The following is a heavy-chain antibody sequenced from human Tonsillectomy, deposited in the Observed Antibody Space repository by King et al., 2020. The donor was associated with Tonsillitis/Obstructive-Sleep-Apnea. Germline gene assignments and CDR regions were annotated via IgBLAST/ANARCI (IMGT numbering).Heavy chain of an antibody. D-gene: IGHD2-21*01. V-gene: IGHV4-59*01. CDR3: AREVPDGGGGDCDYFDY. J-gene: IGHJ4*02. CDR2: IYYSGST. CDR1: GGSISSYY. Sequence: VQLQESGPGLVKPSETLSLTCTVSGGSISSYYWSWIRPPPGKGLEWLGYIYYSGSTNYNPSLKSRVTISVDTSKNQFSLKLSSVTAADTAVYYCAREVPDGGGGDCDYFDYWGQGALVTVSS.